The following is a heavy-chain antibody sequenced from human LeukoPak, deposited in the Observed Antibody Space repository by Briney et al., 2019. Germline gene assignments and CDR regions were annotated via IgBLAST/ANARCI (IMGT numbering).Heavy chain of an antibody. D-gene: IGHD5-18*01. CDR3: ARDGVDTAVITGFDY. CDR2: ISGSGDTL. V-gene: IGHV3-48*03. Sequence: TGGSLRLSCGASGFTFSIYEMNWVRQAPGKGLEWVSYISGSGDTLYYADSVKGRFTISRDNAKNSLYLQMSSLRAEDTAVYYCARDGVDTAVITGFDYWGQGTLVTVSS. CDR1: GFTFSIYE. J-gene: IGHJ4*02.